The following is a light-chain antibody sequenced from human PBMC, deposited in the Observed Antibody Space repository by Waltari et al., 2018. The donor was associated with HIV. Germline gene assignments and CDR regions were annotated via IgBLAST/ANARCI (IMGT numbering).Light chain of an antibody. CDR3: ASWDDNLSGWV. CDR2: RRD. V-gene: IGLV1-47*01. Sequence: QSVLTQPPSASGTPGQSVSISCSGSRSNIGSNYVYWYQHLPGTSPKVVSYRRDHRPSGVPDRFSGSTSGTSASLAISGLRSEDEAQYYCASWDDNLSGWVFGGGTKLTVL. CDR1: RSNIGSNY. J-gene: IGLJ3*02.